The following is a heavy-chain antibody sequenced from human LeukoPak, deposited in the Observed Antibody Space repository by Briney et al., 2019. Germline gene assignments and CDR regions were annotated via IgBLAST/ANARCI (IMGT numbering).Heavy chain of an antibody. CDR2: IYYTGST. J-gene: IGHJ4*02. CDR3: ARHDRDYFDSSGSLDY. CDR1: GASISTNFYD. D-gene: IGHD3-22*01. Sequence: KPSETLSLTCTVSGASISTNFYDWGWIRQPGGKGVEWIGTIYYTGSTYNNPYRKRRSTMSVDSNKNQFSLKLRSVTAADTAVYYCARHDRDYFDSSGSLDYWGQGTLVTVSS. V-gene: IGHV4-39*01.